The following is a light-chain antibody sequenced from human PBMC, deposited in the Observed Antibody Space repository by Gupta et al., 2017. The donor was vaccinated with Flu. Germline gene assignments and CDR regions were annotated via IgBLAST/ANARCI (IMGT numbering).Light chain of an antibody. J-gene: IGLJ1*01. V-gene: IGLV2-14*03. Sequence: ITISCSGTSSDVGRSDSVSWYQQHPDKAPKLIIFDVTNRPSGVSSRFSGSKSGTTASLTISGLQPEDETDYYCSSYTSGSTFYVFGTGTKVTVL. CDR2: DVT. CDR3: SSYTSGSTFYV. CDR1: SSDVGRSDS.